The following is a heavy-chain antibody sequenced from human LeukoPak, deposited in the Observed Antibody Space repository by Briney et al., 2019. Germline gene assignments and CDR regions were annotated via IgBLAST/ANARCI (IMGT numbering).Heavy chain of an antibody. CDR3: ASPGYCSSTSCYYYYMDV. V-gene: IGHV4-38-2*02. D-gene: IGHD2-2*01. Sequence: SETLSLTCTVSGYSISSGYYWGWIRQPPGKGLEWIGSNYHSGSTYYNPSLKSRVTISVDTSKNQFSLKLSSVTAADTAVYYCASPGYCSSTSCYYYYMDVWGKGTTVTVSS. CDR1: GYSISSGYY. J-gene: IGHJ6*03. CDR2: NYHSGST.